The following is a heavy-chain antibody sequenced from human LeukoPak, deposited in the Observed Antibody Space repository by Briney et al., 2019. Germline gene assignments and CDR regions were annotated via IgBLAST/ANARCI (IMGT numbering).Heavy chain of an antibody. CDR3: ARAVEDIVVVVAARVNAFDI. CDR2: INPSGGST. J-gene: IGHJ3*02. V-gene: IGHV1-46*01. CDR1: GYTFTSYY. D-gene: IGHD2-15*01. Sequence: ASVKVSCKASGYTFTSYYMHWVRQAPGQGLEWMGIINPSGGSTSYAQKFQGRVTMTRDMSTSTVYMELSSLRSEDTAVYYCARAVEDIVVVVAARVNAFDIWGQGTMVTVSS.